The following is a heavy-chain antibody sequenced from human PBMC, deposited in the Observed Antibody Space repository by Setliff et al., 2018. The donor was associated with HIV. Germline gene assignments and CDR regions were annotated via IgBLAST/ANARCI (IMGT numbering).Heavy chain of an antibody. CDR1: GYKFTGHH. CDR3: ARSSSGDTAMVEGYYFDY. J-gene: IGHJ4*02. Sequence: ASVKVSCKASGYKFTGHHIQWMRQAPGQGPEWMGGIIPILGTANYAQKFQGRVTITTDESTSTAYMELSSLRSEDTAVYYCARSSSGDTAMVEGYYFDYWGQGTLVTVSS. D-gene: IGHD5-18*01. CDR2: IIPILGTA. V-gene: IGHV1-69*05.